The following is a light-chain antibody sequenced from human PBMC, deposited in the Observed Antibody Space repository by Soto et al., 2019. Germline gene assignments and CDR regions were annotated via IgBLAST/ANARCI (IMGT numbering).Light chain of an antibody. J-gene: IGLJ3*02. Sequence: QSALTQPPSVSGSPGQSVTISCTGTSSGVGSYNRVSWYQQPPGTAPKLIIYEVSNRPSGVPDRFFGSKSGNTASLTISGLQAEDEADYYCSSFTSSNTWVFGGGTKLTV. CDR1: SSGVGSYNR. V-gene: IGLV2-18*02. CDR2: EVS. CDR3: SSFTSSNTWV.